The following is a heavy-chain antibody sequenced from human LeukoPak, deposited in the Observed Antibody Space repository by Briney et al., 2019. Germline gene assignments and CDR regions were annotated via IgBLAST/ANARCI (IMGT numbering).Heavy chain of an antibody. V-gene: IGHV3-73*01. D-gene: IGHD3-10*01. CDR2: IRSKANSYAT. CDR3: TRHYVLLWFGEPNFDY. J-gene: IGHJ4*02. CDR1: GFTFSGSA. Sequence: GGSLRLSCAASGFTFSGSAMHWVRQASGKGLEWVGRIRSKANSYATAYAASVKGRFTISRDDSKNTAYLQMNSLKTEDTAVYYCTRHYVLLWFGEPNFDYWGQGTLVTISS.